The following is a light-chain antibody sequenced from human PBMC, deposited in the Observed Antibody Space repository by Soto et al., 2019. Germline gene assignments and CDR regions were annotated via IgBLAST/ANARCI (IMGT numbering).Light chain of an antibody. V-gene: IGKV3-11*01. CDR3: QMRSKWPPALT. CDR2: DAS. CDR1: QSISSY. Sequence: EIVLTQSPATLSLSPGERATLSCRASQSISSYLAWYQQKPGQAPRLLIYDASNRATGIPARLSGSGSGTDFTLTISSLEPEDCAVYNCQMRSKWPPALTFGGGTKVEIK. J-gene: IGKJ4*01.